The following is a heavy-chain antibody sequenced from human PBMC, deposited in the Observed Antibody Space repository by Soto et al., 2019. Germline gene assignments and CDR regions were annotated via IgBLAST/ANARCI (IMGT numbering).Heavy chain of an antibody. CDR3: ARDLAAGDY. CDR1: GYTFINYY. V-gene: IGHV1-46*01. D-gene: IGHD6-13*01. CDR2: INPMSGST. Sequence: QVQLVQSGAEVKKPGASVKVSCKASGYTFINYYIHWVRQAPGQGLEWLAIINPMSGSTNYAQKFQGRVNLTMDTSTSAVYMELSSLRFEDTAVYYCARDLAAGDYWGQGTLVTVSS. J-gene: IGHJ4*02.